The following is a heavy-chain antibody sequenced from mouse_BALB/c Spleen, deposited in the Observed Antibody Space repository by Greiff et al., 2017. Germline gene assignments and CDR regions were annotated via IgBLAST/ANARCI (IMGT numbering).Heavy chain of an antibody. CDR2: ISSGSSTI. CDR1: GFTFSSFG. CDR3: ARSPNYYAMDY. J-gene: IGHJ4*01. V-gene: IGHV5-17*02. Sequence: EVKLMESGGGLVQPGGSRKLSCAASGFTFSSFGMHWVRQAPEKGLEWVAYISSGSSTIYYADTVKGRFTISRDNPKNTLFLQMTSLRSEDTAMYYCARSPNYYAMDYWGQGTSVTVSS.